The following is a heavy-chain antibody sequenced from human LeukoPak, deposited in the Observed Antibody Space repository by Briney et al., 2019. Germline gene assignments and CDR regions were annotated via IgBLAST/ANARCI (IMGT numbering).Heavy chain of an antibody. CDR2: IYPGDSDT. V-gene: IGHV5-51*01. Sequence: GESLKISCKGSGYSFTSYWIGWVRQMPGKGLEWMGIIYPGDSDTRYSPSFQGQVTISADKSISTAYLQWSSLKASDTAMYYCARLYYDFWSGYFLRPDPTTNQPNWFDPWGQGTLVTVSS. CDR3: ARLYYDFWSGYFLRPDPTTNQPNWFDP. J-gene: IGHJ5*02. CDR1: GYSFTSYW. D-gene: IGHD3-3*01.